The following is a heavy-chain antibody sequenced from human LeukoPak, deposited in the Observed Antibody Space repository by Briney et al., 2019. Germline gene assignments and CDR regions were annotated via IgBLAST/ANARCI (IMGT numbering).Heavy chain of an antibody. CDR1: GFTFSSYE. V-gene: IGHV3-48*03. CDR3: VRGDRYFFDF. Sequence: GGSLRLSCAASGFTFSSYEMNWVRQAPGRGLEWVSYHGNTRRHTYYTDSVKRRFTIPRDNAKNSLYLQMNSLRAEDTAIYYCVRGDRYFFDFWGQGTLVTVSS. J-gene: IGHJ4*02. CDR2: HGNTRRHT.